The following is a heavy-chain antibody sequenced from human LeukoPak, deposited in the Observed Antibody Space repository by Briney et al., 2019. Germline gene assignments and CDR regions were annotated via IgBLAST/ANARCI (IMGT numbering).Heavy chain of an antibody. Sequence: PGRSLRLSCAASGFTFSSYAMHWVRQAPGKGLEWVAVISYDGSNKYYADSVKGRFTISRDNSKNTLYLQMNSLRAEDTAVYYCARVALGHPLDNTDAFDIWGQGTMVTVSS. CDR1: GFTFSSYA. V-gene: IGHV3-30-3*01. J-gene: IGHJ3*02. CDR2: ISYDGSNK. CDR3: ARVALGHPLDNTDAFDI. D-gene: IGHD3/OR15-3a*01.